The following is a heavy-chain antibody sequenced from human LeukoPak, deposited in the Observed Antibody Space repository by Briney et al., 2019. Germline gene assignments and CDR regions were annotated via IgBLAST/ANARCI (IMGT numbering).Heavy chain of an antibody. CDR1: GFTFSSYA. Sequence: PGGSLRLSCAASGFTFSSYAMHWVRQAPGKGLEWVAVISYDGSNKYYADSVKGRFTISRDNSKNTLYLQMNSLRAEDTAVYCCARARITMVRGVIRSPIDYWGQGTLVTVSS. CDR3: ARARITMVRGVIRSPIDY. D-gene: IGHD3-10*01. J-gene: IGHJ4*02. CDR2: ISYDGSNK. V-gene: IGHV3-30*04.